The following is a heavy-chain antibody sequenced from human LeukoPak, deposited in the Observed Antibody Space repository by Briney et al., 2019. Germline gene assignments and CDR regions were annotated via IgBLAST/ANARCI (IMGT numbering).Heavy chain of an antibody. V-gene: IGHV1-69-2*01. Sequence: GASVKVSCKASGYTFTGYYMHWVQQAPGKGLEWMGRVDPEDGETIYAEKFQGRVTITADTSTDTAYMELSSLRSEDTAVYYCATDGSITMVRGVSYDYWGQGTLVTVSS. CDR2: VDPEDGET. CDR3: ATDGSITMVRGVSYDY. CDR1: GYTFTGYY. D-gene: IGHD3-10*01. J-gene: IGHJ4*02.